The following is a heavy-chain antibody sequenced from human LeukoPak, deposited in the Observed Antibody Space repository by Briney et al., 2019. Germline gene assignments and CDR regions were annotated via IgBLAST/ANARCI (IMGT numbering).Heavy chain of an antibody. CDR3: AGGYYYDSSGYYRDAFDI. D-gene: IGHD3-22*01. J-gene: IGHJ3*02. Sequence: SETLSLTCAVSGGSISSSNWWSWVRQPPGKGLEWIGEIYHSGSTNYNPSLKSRVTISVDKSKNQFSLKLSSVTAADTAVYYCAGGYYYDSSGYYRDAFDIWGQGTMVTVSS. CDR1: GGSISSSNW. V-gene: IGHV4-4*02. CDR2: IYHSGST.